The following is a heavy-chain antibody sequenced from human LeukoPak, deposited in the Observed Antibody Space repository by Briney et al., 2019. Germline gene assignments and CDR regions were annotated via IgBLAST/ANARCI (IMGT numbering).Heavy chain of an antibody. Sequence: GGSLRLSCVASGITFSRHWMTWVRQAPGKGLEWVANIKEDGTKRNYVDSVKGRFTISRDNAKNSLYLQMNSLRAEDTAVFYCARDQYDTWSRRGNFDSWGQGTLVIVSS. CDR2: IKEDGTKR. J-gene: IGHJ4*02. CDR3: ARDQYDTWSRRGNFDS. V-gene: IGHV3-7*03. CDR1: GITFSRHW. D-gene: IGHD3-3*01.